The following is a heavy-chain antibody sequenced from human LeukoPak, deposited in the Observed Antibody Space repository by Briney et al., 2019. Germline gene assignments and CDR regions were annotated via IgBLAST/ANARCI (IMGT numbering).Heavy chain of an antibody. CDR1: GGTFSSYA. CDR3: ARGYCSGGSCYPHNWFDP. V-gene: IGHV1-69*13. D-gene: IGHD2-15*01. CDR2: IIPIFGTA. J-gene: IGHJ5*02. Sequence: ASVTVSCKASGGTFSSYAISWVRQAPGQGLEWMGGIIPIFGTANYAQKFQGRVTITADESTSTAYMELSSLRSEDTAVYYCARGYCSGGSCYPHNWFDPWGQGTLVTVSS.